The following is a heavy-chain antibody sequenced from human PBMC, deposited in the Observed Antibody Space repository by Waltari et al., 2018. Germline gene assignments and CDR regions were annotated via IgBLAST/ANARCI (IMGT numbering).Heavy chain of an antibody. J-gene: IGHJ6*03. D-gene: IGHD6-6*01. CDR1: GFPLSSYW. Sequence: EVQLVESGGGLVQPGGSLRLSCAASGFPLSSYWIHWVRHAPGQGLVWVSRSNSDGSSTSYADSVKGRFTISRDNAKNTLYLQMNSLRAEDTAVYYCARDRIAARGDYYYYMDVWGKGTTVTVSS. V-gene: IGHV3-74*01. CDR2: SNSDGSST. CDR3: ARDRIAARGDYYYYMDV.